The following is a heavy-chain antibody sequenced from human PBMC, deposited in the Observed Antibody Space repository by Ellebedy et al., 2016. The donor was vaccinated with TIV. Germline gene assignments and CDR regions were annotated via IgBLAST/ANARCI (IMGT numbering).Heavy chain of an antibody. D-gene: IGHD3-16*02. Sequence: GGSLRLXXAASGFTFSSYWMSWVRRIPGKGLEWVANIMRDGIQTYYVDSVEGRFTISRDNAKSSLYLQMNSLRAEDTAVYYCARDDGYRTVDYWGRGTLVTVSS. CDR1: GFTFSSYW. J-gene: IGHJ4*02. CDR3: ARDDGYRTVDY. V-gene: IGHV3-7*01. CDR2: IMRDGIQT.